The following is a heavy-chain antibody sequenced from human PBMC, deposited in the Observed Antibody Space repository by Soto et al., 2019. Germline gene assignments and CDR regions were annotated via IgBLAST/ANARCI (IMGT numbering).Heavy chain of an antibody. D-gene: IGHD2-15*01. J-gene: IGHJ4*02. Sequence: QVTLKESGPVLVKPTETLTLTCSVSGFSLSDARMGVSWIRQHPGKALEWLAHIFLNDEKAYSTSLKSRLTISKDTSRSQVVLTMANMDPVDTGTYFCARVRQWDGSNSYDSWGQGTLVTVSS. CDR3: ARVRQWDGSNSYDS. V-gene: IGHV2-26*01. CDR2: IFLNDEK. CDR1: GFSLSDARMG.